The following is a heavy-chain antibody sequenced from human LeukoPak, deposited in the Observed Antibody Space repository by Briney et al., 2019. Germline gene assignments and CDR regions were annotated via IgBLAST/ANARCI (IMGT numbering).Heavy chain of an antibody. Sequence: ASVKVSCKASGYTFTSYGISWVRQAPGQGLEWMGWISAYNGNTNYAQKLQGRVTMTTDTSTSTAYMELRSLRSDDTAVYYCARDFEYYYDSSGYLDIWGQGTMVTVSS. D-gene: IGHD3-22*01. CDR1: GYTFTSYG. V-gene: IGHV1-18*01. CDR2: ISAYNGNT. J-gene: IGHJ3*02. CDR3: ARDFEYYYDSSGYLDI.